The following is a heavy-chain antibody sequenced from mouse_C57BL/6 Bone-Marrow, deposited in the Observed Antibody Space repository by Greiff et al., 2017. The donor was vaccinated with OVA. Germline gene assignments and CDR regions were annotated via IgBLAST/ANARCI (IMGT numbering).Heavy chain of an antibody. CDR2: IYPGSGST. CDR1: GYTFTSYW. CDR3: AREGYYGNYAMDY. V-gene: IGHV1-55*01. D-gene: IGHD1-1*01. Sequence: QVQLQQPGAELVKPGASVKMSCKASGYTFTSYWITWVKQRPGQGLEWIGDIYPGSGSTNYNEKFKSKATLTVDTSSSTAYKQLSSLTSEDSAVYYCAREGYYGNYAMDYWGQGTSGTVSS. J-gene: IGHJ4*01.